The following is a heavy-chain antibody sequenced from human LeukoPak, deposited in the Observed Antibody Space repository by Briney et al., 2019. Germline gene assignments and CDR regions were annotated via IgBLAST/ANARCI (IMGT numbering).Heavy chain of an antibody. V-gene: IGHV3-21*01. CDR1: GFSFSGFG. D-gene: IGHD2/OR15-2a*01. Sequence: GGSLRLSCAASGFSFSGFGMNWVRQAPGKGLEWVSSISSRSSYMYYADSVKGRFTISRDNAENSLYLQMNNLRAEDTAVYYCARDWDTILNTKKFDHWGQGTLVTVSS. J-gene: IGHJ4*02. CDR3: ARDWDTILNTKKFDH. CDR2: ISSRSSYM.